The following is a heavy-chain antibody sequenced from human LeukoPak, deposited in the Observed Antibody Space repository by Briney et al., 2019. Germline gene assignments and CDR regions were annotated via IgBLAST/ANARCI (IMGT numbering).Heavy chain of an antibody. J-gene: IGHJ4*02. D-gene: IGHD3-22*01. CDR3: ARSGGYYDSSGYYSDYFDY. CDR1: GFTFSSYA. V-gene: IGHV3-30-3*01. Sequence: GRSLRLSCAASGFTFSSYAMHWVRQAPGKGLEWVAVISYDGSNKYYADSVKGRFTISRDNSKNTLYLQMNSLRAEDTAVYYCARSGGYYDSSGYYSDYFDYWGQGTLVTVSS. CDR2: ISYDGSNK.